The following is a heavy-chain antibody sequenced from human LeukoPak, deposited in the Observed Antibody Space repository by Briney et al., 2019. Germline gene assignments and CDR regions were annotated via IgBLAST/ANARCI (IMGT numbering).Heavy chain of an antibody. CDR3: ARDIPTYSRYNWFDP. D-gene: IGHD2/OR15-2a*01. J-gene: IGHJ5*02. CDR2: INTNTGNP. V-gene: IGHV7-4-1*02. CDR1: GYTFTSYA. Sequence: GASVEVSCKASGYTFTSYAMNWVRQAPGQGLEWMGWINTNTGNPTYAQGFTGRFVFSLDTSVSTAYLRISSLKAEDTAVYYCARDIPTYSRYNWFDPWGQGTLVTVSS.